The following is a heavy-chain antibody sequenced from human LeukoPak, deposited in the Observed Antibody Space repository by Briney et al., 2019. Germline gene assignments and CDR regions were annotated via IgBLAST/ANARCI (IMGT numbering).Heavy chain of an antibody. CDR2: IGSSGSPI. CDR1: GFTFSDYY. D-gene: IGHD5-24*01. Sequence: PGGSLRLSCAASGFTFSDYYMSWIRQAPGKGLEWVSYIGSSGSPIYYADSVKGRFTISRDNAKNSLYLQMNSLRAEDTAVYYCARGGYIEMATVFDYWGQGTLVSVSS. V-gene: IGHV3-11*04. J-gene: IGHJ4*02. CDR3: ARGGYIEMATVFDY.